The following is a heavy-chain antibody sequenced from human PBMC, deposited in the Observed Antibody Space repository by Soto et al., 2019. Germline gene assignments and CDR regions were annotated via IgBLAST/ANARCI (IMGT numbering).Heavy chain of an antibody. CDR1: GGSISSGGYY. CDR3: ARGLFCGSHCSGGGSYFDS. D-gene: IGHD1-26*01. Sequence: PSETLSLTCTVSGGSISSGGYYWSWIRQHPGKGLEWIGYIYYSGSTYYNPSLKSRVTISVDRSKNQISLKLSSVTAADTAVYYCARGLFCGSHCSGGGSYFDSWGQGTQVTVSS. J-gene: IGHJ4*02. V-gene: IGHV4-31*03. CDR2: IYYSGST.